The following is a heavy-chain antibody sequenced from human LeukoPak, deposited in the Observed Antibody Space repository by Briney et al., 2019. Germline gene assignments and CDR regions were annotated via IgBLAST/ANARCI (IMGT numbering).Heavy chain of an antibody. D-gene: IGHD3-10*01. CDR2: INHSGST. J-gene: IGHJ5*02. Sequence: SETLSLTCAVYGGSFSGYYWSWIRQPPGKGLEWIGEINHSGSTNYNPSLKSRVTISVDTSKNQFSLKLSSVTAADTAVYYCARARYNSNTYYYGSGSYYLAWFDPWGQGPRSPSPQ. V-gene: IGHV4-34*01. CDR3: ARARYNSNTYYYGSGSYYLAWFDP. CDR1: GGSFSGYY.